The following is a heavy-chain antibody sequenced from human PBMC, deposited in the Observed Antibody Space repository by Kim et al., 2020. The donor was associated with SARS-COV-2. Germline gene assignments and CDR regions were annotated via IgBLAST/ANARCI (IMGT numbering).Heavy chain of an antibody. V-gene: IGHV1-3*01. Sequence: TKYSQKFQGRVTITRDTSASTAYMELSSLRSEDTAVYYCAREPQGGYFDYWGQGTLVTVSS. CDR3: AREPQGGYFDY. CDR2: T. J-gene: IGHJ4*02. D-gene: IGHD3-16*01.